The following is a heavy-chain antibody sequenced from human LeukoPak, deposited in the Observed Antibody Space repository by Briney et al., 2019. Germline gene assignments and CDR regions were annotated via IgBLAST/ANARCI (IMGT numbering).Heavy chain of an antibody. CDR2: ISYNGNSK. Sequence: GRSLRLSCAASGFTFSSYGMHWVRQAPGKGLEWVAMISYNGNSKYYGDSVKGRFTISRDNSKDTLYLEMDSLRTEGTAAYYCAKDWGSSGWYNYFDPWGQGTLVTVSS. CDR3: AKDWGSSGWYNYFDP. CDR1: GFTFSSYG. V-gene: IGHV3-30*05. J-gene: IGHJ5*02. D-gene: IGHD6-19*01.